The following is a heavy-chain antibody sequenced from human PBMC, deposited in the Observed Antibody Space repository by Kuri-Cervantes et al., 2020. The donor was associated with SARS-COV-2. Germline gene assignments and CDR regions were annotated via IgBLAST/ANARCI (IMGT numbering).Heavy chain of an antibody. CDR2: ISYDGSNK. V-gene: IGHV3-30-3*01. Sequence: GESLKISCAASGFTFSSYAMSWVRQAPGKGLEWVAVISYDGSNKYYADSVKGRFTISRGNSKNTLYLQMNSLRAEDTAVYYCARDLRQQLAYGMDVWGQGTTVTVSS. CDR3: ARDLRQQLAYGMDV. CDR1: GFTFSSYA. D-gene: IGHD6-13*01. J-gene: IGHJ6*02.